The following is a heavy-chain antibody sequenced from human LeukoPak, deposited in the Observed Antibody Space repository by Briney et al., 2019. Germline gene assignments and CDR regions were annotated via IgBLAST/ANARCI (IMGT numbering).Heavy chain of an antibody. CDR1: GGSFSGYY. Sequence: SETLSLTCAVYGGSFSGYYWSWIRQPPGKGLEWIGEINHSGSTNYNPSLKSRVTISVDTSKNQFSLKLSSVTAADTAVYYCAREQWSGSYLENWFDPGAREPWSPSPQ. D-gene: IGHD3-10*02. CDR3: AREQWSGSYLENWFDP. V-gene: IGHV4-34*01. CDR2: INHSGST. J-gene: IGHJ5*02.